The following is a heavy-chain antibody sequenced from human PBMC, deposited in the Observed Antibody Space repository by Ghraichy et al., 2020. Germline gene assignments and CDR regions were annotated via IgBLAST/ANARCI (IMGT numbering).Heavy chain of an antibody. V-gene: IGHV3-30*18. CDR2: ISYDGSNY. CDR3: AKDTRLNLVPVANHLDNWFDP. D-gene: IGHD2-2*01. J-gene: IGHJ5*02. Sequence: GGSLRLSCAASGFTFSYYGMHWVRQAPGKGLAWLAAISYDGSNYYYTDSVKGRFTISRDNSKDSLSLQMNSLRPEDTAVYYCAKDTRLNLVPVANHLDNWFDPWGQGTLFIVSS. CDR1: GFTFSYYG.